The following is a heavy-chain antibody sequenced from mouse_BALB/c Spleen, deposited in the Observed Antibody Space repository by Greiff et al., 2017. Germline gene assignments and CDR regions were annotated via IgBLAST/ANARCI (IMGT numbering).Heavy chain of an antibody. V-gene: IGHV1-14*01. CDR2: INPCNGGT. Sequence: VQLKQSGAELVKPGASVKMSCKASGYTFSSYVMHWVKQKPGQGLEWIGYINPCNGGTKYNEKFKGKATLTSDKSSSTAYMELSSLTSEDSAVYYYARRRTTPYYYAMDYWGQGTTVTVSS. D-gene: IGHD5-5*01. CDR1: GYTFSSYV. CDR3: ARRRTTPYYYAMDY. J-gene: IGHJ4*01.